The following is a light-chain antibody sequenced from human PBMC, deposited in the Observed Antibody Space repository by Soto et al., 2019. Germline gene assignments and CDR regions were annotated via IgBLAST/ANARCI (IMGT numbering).Light chain of an antibody. J-gene: IGKJ3*01. CDR2: GAS. CDR1: HSVGSY. CDR3: QLYGRAPL. Sequence: EIALTQSPATRSLAPEDRATLSCRASHSVGSYSAWYQQKRGRSPRLLIYGASLRATGIPDRLSGSGSGTDFTLTITNLEPEDFAVYFCQLYGRAPLFGPGTKVDIK. V-gene: IGKV3-20*01.